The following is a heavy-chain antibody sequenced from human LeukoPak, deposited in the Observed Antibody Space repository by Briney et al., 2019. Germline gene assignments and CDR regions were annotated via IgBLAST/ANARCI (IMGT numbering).Heavy chain of an antibody. CDR2: ISSSGSNI. CDR3: ATNSTVTRVGFDY. CDR1: GFTFSSYS. V-gene: IGHV3-21*01. D-gene: IGHD4-17*01. Sequence: GGSLRLSCAASGFTFSSYSMNWVRQAPGKGLEWVSSISSSGSNIYYADSVKGRFTISRDNAKNPLYLQMNSLRAEDMAVYYCATNSTVTRVGFDYWGQGTLVTVSS. J-gene: IGHJ4*02.